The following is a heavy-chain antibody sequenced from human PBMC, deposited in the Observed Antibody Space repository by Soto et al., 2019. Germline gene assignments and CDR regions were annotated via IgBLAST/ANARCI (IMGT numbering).Heavy chain of an antibody. V-gene: IGHV3-30*18. CDR3: AKDAYTPIMTTARDAGGLDH. J-gene: IGHJ4*02. CDR2: ISRDGNNK. Sequence: GGSLRLSCATSGFTFRFYDMHWVRQAPGKGLEWLAVISRDGNNKDYGDSVKGRFTISRDNSKNTLFLQMNSLRDEDSAVYYCAKDAYTPIMTTARDAGGLDHWGRGTLVTV. CDR1: GFTFRFYD. D-gene: IGHD4-4*01.